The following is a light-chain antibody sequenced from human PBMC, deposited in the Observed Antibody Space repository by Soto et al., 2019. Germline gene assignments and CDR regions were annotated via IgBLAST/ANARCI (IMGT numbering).Light chain of an antibody. CDR2: EGT. J-gene: IGLJ1*01. Sequence: QSALAQPASVSGSPGQSITISCTGTNNLVSWYQQHPGKAPKVVLYEGTKRPSGVSNRFSGSNSGSTASLTISGLQAEDEAHYFCCAYVGACSYVFGPGTKV. CDR3: CAYVGACSYV. V-gene: IGLV2-23*01. CDR1: NNL.